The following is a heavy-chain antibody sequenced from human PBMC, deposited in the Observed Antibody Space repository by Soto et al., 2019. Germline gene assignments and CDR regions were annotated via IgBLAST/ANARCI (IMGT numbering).Heavy chain of an antibody. V-gene: IGHV3-7*05. Sequence: EVQLVESGGGLVQPGGSLRLSCAASGFTFSSYWMSWVRQAPGKGLEWVANIKQDGSEKYYVDSVKGRFTISRDNAKNSLYLQMNSLRAEDTAVYYCARERHNIAVAGSGNYYYGMDVWGQGTTVTVSS. D-gene: IGHD6-19*01. J-gene: IGHJ6*02. CDR3: ARERHNIAVAGSGNYYYGMDV. CDR1: GFTFSSYW. CDR2: IKQDGSEK.